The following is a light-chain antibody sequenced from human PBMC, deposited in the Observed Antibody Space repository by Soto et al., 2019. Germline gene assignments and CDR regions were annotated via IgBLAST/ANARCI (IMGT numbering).Light chain of an antibody. CDR2: GAS. Sequence: EIVMTQSPATLSVSPGERATLSCRASQSVCSNLAWYQHKPGQAPRLLVYGASTRASGIPDRFSGSGSGTEFTLSISSLQSEDFAVYYCQQYYNWPRTFGQGTKVDIK. CDR3: QQYYNWPRT. V-gene: IGKV3-15*01. J-gene: IGKJ1*01. CDR1: QSVCSN.